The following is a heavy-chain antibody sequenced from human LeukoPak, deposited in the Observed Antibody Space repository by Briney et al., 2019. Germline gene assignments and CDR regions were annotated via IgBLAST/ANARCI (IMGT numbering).Heavy chain of an antibody. CDR1: GFIFSSYV. D-gene: IGHD1-26*01. V-gene: IGHV3-23*01. CDR3: AGRRVGIYFFDY. Sequence: GGSLRLSCAASGFIFSSYVMSWVRQAPGKGLEWVSTISVSGSHTYYADSVKGRFTVSRDNSMDTLYLQMHSLSAEDTAVYYCAGRRVGIYFFDYWGQGTLVTVSS. J-gene: IGHJ4*02. CDR2: ISVSGSHT.